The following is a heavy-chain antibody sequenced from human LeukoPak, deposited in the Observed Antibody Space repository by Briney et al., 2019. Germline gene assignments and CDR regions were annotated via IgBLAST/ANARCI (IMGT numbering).Heavy chain of an antibody. V-gene: IGHV3-15*01. CDR1: GFTFSNAW. Sequence: PGGSLRLSCAASGFTFSNAWMSWVRQAPGKGPEWVGRIKSKTDGGTTDYAAPVKGRFTISRDDSKNTLYLQMNSLKTEDTAVYYCTTGDGGNSRLDPYYFDYWGQGTLVTVSS. CDR3: TTGDGGNSRLDPYYFDY. J-gene: IGHJ4*02. D-gene: IGHD4-23*01. CDR2: IKSKTDGGTT.